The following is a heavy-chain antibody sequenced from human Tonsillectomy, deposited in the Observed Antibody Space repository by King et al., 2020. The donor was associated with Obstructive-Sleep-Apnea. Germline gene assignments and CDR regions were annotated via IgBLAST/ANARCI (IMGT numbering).Heavy chain of an antibody. V-gene: IGHV3-23*04. CDR1: GFTFSKYA. Sequence: VQLVESGGDLVQPGGSLRLSCAASGFTFSKYAMIWVRQAPGKGLEWVSSTTGSGTSKYYADSVNGRFTISRDNSKNTLYLQMNSLRAEDTAIYYCVKDLYIYGSGPLDYWGQGTQVTVSS. J-gene: IGHJ4*02. D-gene: IGHD3-10*01. CDR3: VKDLYIYGSGPLDY. CDR2: TTGSGTSK.